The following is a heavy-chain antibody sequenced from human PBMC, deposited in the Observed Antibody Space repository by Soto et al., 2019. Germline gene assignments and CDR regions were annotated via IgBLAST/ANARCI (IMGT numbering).Heavy chain of an antibody. CDR2: ISGSGGST. CDR3: AKDAVRGYSSGWYGPSGDAFDI. J-gene: IGHJ3*02. Sequence: GSLRLSCAASGFTFSSYAMSWVRQAPGKGLEWVSAISGSGGSTYYADSVKGRFTISRDNSKNTLYLQMNSLRAEDTAVYYCAKDAVRGYSSGWYGPSGDAFDIWGQGTMVTVSS. CDR1: GFTFSSYA. D-gene: IGHD6-19*01. V-gene: IGHV3-23*01.